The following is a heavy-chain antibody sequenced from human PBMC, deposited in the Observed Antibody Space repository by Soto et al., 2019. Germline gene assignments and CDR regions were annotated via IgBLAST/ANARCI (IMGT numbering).Heavy chain of an antibody. CDR3: ARSKSTIFGVVIIQPTPYYYYGMDV. J-gene: IGHJ6*02. Sequence: SVKVSCKAPGGTFSSYAISWVRQAPGQGLEWMGGNIPIFGTANYAQKFQGRVTITADESTSTAYMELSSLRSEDTAVFYCARSKSTIFGVVIIQPTPYYYYGMDVWGQGTTVTVSS. CDR2: NIPIFGTA. CDR1: GGTFSSYA. D-gene: IGHD3-3*01. V-gene: IGHV1-69*13.